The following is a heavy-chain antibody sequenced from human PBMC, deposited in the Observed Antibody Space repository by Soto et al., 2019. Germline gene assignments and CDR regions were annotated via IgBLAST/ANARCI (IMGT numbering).Heavy chain of an antibody. CDR3: AKGVGSRSAGYFDY. Sequence: PGGSLRLSCVGSGYRFSNYAMSWVRQAPGKRLEWVSDVGGSGDNTYYADSVKGRFTISRDNSKNTVYLQMNTLRGEDTAVYYCAKGVGSRSAGYFDYWGQGTLVTVSS. J-gene: IGHJ4*02. CDR1: GYRFSNYA. D-gene: IGHD2-15*01. CDR2: VGGSGDNT. V-gene: IGHV3-23*01.